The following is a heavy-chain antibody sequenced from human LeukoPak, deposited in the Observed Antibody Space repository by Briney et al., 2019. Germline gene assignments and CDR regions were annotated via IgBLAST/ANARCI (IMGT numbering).Heavy chain of an antibody. CDR2: IRYDGSNK. CDR3: AKPSGSGFDY. J-gene: IGHJ4*02. D-gene: IGHD1-26*01. CDR1: GFTFTTYD. V-gene: IGHV3-30*02. Sequence: GGSLRLSCVASGFTFTTYDMHWVRQAPGKGLEWVSFIRYDGSNKYYVDSVKGRFTISRDNSKNTVFLQMNSLRAEDTAVYYCAKPSGSGFDYWGQGTLVTVSS.